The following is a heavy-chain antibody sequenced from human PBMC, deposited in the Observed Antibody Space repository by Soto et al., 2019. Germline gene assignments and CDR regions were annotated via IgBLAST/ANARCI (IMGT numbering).Heavy chain of an antibody. D-gene: IGHD4-17*01. CDR1: GFTFSMFS. CDR3: VHPRSTVQIPPT. J-gene: IGHJ5*02. V-gene: IGHV3-64D*06. Sequence: GGALSLSCSDSGFTFSMFSMHWVRQAPGKGLEYVSGISSNGDSTYYADSVKGRFTISRDNSKNTLYLQMSSLRAVDTAVYYCVHPRSTVQIPPTWGQGTLVTVSS. CDR2: ISSNGDST.